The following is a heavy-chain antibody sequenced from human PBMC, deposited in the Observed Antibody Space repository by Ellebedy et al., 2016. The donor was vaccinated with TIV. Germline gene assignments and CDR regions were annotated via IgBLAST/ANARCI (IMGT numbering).Heavy chain of an antibody. D-gene: IGHD5-18*01. CDR2: IYYSGST. V-gene: IGHV4-61*08. Sequence: MPSETLSLTCTVSGGSISSGGYYWSWIRQPPGKGLEWIGYIYYSGSTNYNPSLKSRVTISVDTSKNQFSLKLSSVTAADTAVYYCARHGSRNGGYSWNYFDYWGQGTLVTVSS. CDR1: GGSISSGGYY. J-gene: IGHJ4*02. CDR3: ARHGSRNGGYSWNYFDY.